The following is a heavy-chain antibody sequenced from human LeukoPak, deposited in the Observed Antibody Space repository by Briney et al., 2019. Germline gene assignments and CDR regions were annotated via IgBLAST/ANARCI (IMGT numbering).Heavy chain of an antibody. CDR3: ARSNSGFGVLDGAFDI. CDR1: GGTFSSYT. D-gene: IGHD4-23*01. CDR2: IIPILGIA. J-gene: IGHJ3*02. V-gene: IGHV1-69*02. Sequence: SVKVSCKASGGTFSSYTISWVRQAPGQGLEWMGRIIPILGIANYAQKFQGRVTITADKSTSTAYMELSSLRSEDTAVYYCARSNSGFGVLDGAFDIWGRGTMVTVSS.